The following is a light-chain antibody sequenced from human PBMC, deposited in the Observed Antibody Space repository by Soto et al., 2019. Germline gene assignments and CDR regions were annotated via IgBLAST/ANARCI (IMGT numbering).Light chain of an antibody. V-gene: IGKV1-27*01. Sequence: DIPMTQSPSSLSASVGDRVTITCRASQGIHNYLAWFQQKPGKVPKLLIYAASTLQSGVPSRFSGSGSGTDFTLTISSLQPEDVATYYCQKYNSAPWTFGQGTKVEIK. CDR3: QKYNSAPWT. CDR2: AAS. CDR1: QGIHNY. J-gene: IGKJ1*01.